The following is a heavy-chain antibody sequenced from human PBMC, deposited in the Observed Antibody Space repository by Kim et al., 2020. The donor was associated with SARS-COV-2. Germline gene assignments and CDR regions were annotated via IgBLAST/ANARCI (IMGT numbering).Heavy chain of an antibody. CDR1: QFSFSIYA. D-gene: IGHD3-22*01. V-gene: IGHV3-23*01. CDR2: MSGSGGST. Sequence: GGSLRLSCAASQFSFSIYAMNWVRQAPGKGLEWVSGMSGSGGSTYYADSVKGRFTISRDNSKNTLYLQMNSLRAEDTAVYYCAKGMGPYSYDSSGYYGFDYWGRGALGTVSS. CDR3: AKGMGPYSYDSSGYYGFDY. J-gene: IGHJ4*02.